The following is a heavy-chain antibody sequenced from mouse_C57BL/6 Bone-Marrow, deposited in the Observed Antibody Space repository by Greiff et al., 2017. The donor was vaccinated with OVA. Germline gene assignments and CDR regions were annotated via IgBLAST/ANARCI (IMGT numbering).Heavy chain of an antibody. V-gene: IGHV1-66*01. CDR1: GYSFTSYY. J-gene: IGHJ4*01. D-gene: IGHD1-1*01. Sequence: VQLQQSGPELVKPGASVKISCKASGYSFTSYYIHWVKQRPGQGLEWIGWIYPGSGNTKYNEKFKGKATLAADTSSSSAYMQLSRLTSEDSAVYYCARLLRYAMDYWGQGTSVTVSS. CDR3: ARLLRYAMDY. CDR2: IYPGSGNT.